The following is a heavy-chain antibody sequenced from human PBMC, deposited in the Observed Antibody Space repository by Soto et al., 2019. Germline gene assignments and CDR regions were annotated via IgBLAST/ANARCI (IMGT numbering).Heavy chain of an antibody. CDR1: GFTFSSYA. Sequence: EVQLLESGGGLVQPGGSLRLSCAASGFTFSSYAMTWVRQAPGKGREWVSAISGSGNTASYADSVKGRFTISRDSSKKMLYLQTNSLRPEDTAVYYGAKDRGRTWYEDYWGQGNLVTVSS. CDR2: ISGSGNTA. V-gene: IGHV3-23*01. D-gene: IGHD6-13*01. J-gene: IGHJ4*02. CDR3: AKDRGRTWYEDY.